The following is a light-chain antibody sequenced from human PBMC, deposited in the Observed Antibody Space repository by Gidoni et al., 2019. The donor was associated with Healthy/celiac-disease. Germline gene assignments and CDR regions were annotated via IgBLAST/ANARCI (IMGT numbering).Light chain of an antibody. J-gene: IGLJ2*01. CDR2: QDS. CDR1: KLGDKY. Sequence: SYELTQPPYVSVSPGQTASITCAGDKLGDKYACWYQQKPGQSPVLVIYQDSKRPSGIPERFSGSNSGNTATLTISGTQAMDEADYYCQAWDSSTGDVVFGGGTKLTVL. V-gene: IGLV3-1*01. CDR3: QAWDSSTGDVV.